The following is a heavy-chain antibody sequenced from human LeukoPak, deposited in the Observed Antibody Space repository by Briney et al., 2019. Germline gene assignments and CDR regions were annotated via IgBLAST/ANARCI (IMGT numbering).Heavy chain of an antibody. J-gene: IGHJ4*02. Sequence: GGSLSLSGAALGFVFRSYAMSWVRQAPGKGLEWVSTISGGSGNKYYTDSVEGRFSISRDNSKNTLYLQLDSLRAEDTAVYYCARDTDCDYWGQGTLVTVSS. D-gene: IGHD5-18*01. CDR1: GFVFRSYA. CDR3: ARDTDCDY. CDR2: ISGGSGNK. V-gene: IGHV3-23*01.